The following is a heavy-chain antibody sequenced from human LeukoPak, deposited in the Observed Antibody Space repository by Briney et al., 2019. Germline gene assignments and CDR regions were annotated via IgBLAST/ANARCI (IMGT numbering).Heavy chain of an antibody. J-gene: IGHJ4*02. D-gene: IGHD3-16*01. Sequence: GGSLRLSCAASGFTFSDFGMTWVRQAPGKGLEWVSGISGSGGDTYYADSVKGRFTISRDNPKSTLYLQMNTLGAEDTAIYYCAKNRGDLLSSRVGCDYWGQGALVTASS. V-gene: IGHV3-23*01. CDR2: ISGSGGDT. CDR3: AKNRGDLLSSRVGCDY. CDR1: GFTFSDFG.